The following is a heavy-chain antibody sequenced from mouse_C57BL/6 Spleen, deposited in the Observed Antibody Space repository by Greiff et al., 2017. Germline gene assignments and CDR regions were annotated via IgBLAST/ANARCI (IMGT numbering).Heavy chain of an antibody. Sequence: QVQLQQSGPELVKPGASVKISCKASGYAFSSSWMNWVKQRPGKGLEWIGRIYPGDGDTNYNGKFKGKATLTADKSSSTAYMQLRSLTSDDSAVYFCARMVVAPYYAMDDWGQGTSVTVSS. CDR1: GYAFSSSW. D-gene: IGHD1-1*01. CDR2: IYPGDGDT. CDR3: ARMVVAPYYAMDD. V-gene: IGHV1-82*01. J-gene: IGHJ4*01.